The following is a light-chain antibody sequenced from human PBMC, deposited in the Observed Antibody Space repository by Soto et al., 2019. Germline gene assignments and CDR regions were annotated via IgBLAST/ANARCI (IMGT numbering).Light chain of an antibody. Sequence: DIQMTQSPSTLSGSVGERVTITCRASQTISSWLAWYQQKPGKAPKLLIYKASTLKSGVPSRFSGSGSGTEFTLTISSLQPEDLENSYCHRYNSYSETCGQRTKV. V-gene: IGKV1-5*03. CDR3: HRYNSYSET. J-gene: IGKJ1*01. CDR1: QTISSW. CDR2: KAS.